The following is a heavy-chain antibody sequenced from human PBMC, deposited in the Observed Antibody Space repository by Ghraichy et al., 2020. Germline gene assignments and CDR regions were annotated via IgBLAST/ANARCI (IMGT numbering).Heavy chain of an antibody. V-gene: IGHV4-4*07. J-gene: IGHJ4*02. CDR1: GGSISSYY. CDR3: ATYGDYVAY. D-gene: IGHD4-17*01. CDR2: IYTSGST. Sequence: GSLNISCTVSGGSISSYYWSWIRQPAGKGLEWIGRIYTSGSTNYNPSLKSRVTMSVDTSKNQFSLKLSSVTAADTAVYYCATYGDYVAYWGQGTLVTVSS.